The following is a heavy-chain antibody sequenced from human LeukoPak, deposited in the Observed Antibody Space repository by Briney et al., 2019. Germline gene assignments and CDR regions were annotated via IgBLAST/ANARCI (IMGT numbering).Heavy chain of an antibody. V-gene: IGHV3-48*01. CDR3: ARGMYSSTWSNPYWYFDL. CDR1: GFTLSTHT. D-gene: IGHD6-13*01. Sequence: QTGGSLRLSCAASGFTLSTHTMNWVRQAPGKGLEWVSSISSASSTIHYADSVKGRFTISRDNAKNSLFLQLNSLRAEDTAVYYCARGMYSSTWSNPYWYFDLWGRGTLVTVSS. CDR2: ISSASSTI. J-gene: IGHJ2*01.